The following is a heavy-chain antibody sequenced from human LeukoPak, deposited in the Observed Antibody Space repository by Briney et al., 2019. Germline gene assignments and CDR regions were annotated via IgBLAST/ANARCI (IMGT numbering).Heavy chain of an antibody. CDR3: AKSMATRPYNWFDP. CDR2: INHSGST. J-gene: IGHJ5*02. CDR1: GGSFSGYY. D-gene: IGHD2/OR15-2a*01. V-gene: IGHV4-34*01. Sequence: SETLSLTCAVYGGSFSGYYWSWIRQPPGKVLEWIGEINHSGSTNYNPSLKSRVTISVDTSKNQFSLKLSSVTAADTAVYYCAKSMATRPYNWFDPWGQGTLVTVSS.